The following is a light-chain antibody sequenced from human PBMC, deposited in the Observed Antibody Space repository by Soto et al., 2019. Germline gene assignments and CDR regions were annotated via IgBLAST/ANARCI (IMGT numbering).Light chain of an antibody. Sequence: QSALTQPASVSGSPGQSITISCTGTSSDVGGYNYVSWYQQHPGKAPKLMIYDVSNRPSGVSNRFYGSKSVKTASLTISGLQAEEGADYYCSSYTSSSTRVFGTGTQLTVL. CDR2: DVS. CDR3: SSYTSSSTRV. V-gene: IGLV2-14*01. J-gene: IGLJ1*01. CDR1: SSDVGGYNY.